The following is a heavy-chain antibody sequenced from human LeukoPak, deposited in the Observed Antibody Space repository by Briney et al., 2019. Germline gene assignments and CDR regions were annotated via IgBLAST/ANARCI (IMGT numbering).Heavy chain of an antibody. CDR1: GFTFDDYG. V-gene: IGHV3-20*04. CDR3: ARDSTQPGPVVVASTYAGFDY. Sequence: GGSLRLSCAASGFTFDDYGMSWVRQAPGKGLEWVSGINWNGGSTGYADSVKGRFTIPRDNAKNSLYLQMNSLRAEDTALYYCARDSTQPGPVVVASTYAGFDYWGQGTLVTVSS. D-gene: IGHD2-15*01. J-gene: IGHJ4*02. CDR2: INWNGGST.